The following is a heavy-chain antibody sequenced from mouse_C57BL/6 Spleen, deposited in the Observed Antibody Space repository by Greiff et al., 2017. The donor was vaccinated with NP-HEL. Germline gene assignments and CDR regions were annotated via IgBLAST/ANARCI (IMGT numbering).Heavy chain of an antibody. Sequence: VQRVESGAELVRPGASVTLSCKASGYTFTDYEMHWVKQTPVHGLEWIGAIDPETGGTAYNQKFKGKAILTADKSSSTAYMELRSLTSEDSAVYYCTRGAYFDYWGQGTTLTVSS. V-gene: IGHV1-15*01. CDR1: GYTFTDYE. J-gene: IGHJ2*01. CDR2: IDPETGGT. CDR3: TRGAYFDY.